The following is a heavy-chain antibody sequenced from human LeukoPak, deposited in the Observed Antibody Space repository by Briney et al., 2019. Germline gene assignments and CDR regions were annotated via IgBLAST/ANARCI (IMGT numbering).Heavy chain of an antibody. D-gene: IGHD3-22*01. V-gene: IGHV4-31*03. CDR3: ARGHEDYDSSGYYRFDY. CDR1: GGSIRSGGDY. CDR2: THYSEST. J-gene: IGHJ4*02. Sequence: SETLSLTCTVSGGSIRSGGDYWSWIRQHPGKGLEWIGYTHYSESTYYNPSLRSRVTISVDTSKNQFSLKLNSVTAADTAVYFCARGHEDYDSSGYYRFDYWGQGTLATVSS.